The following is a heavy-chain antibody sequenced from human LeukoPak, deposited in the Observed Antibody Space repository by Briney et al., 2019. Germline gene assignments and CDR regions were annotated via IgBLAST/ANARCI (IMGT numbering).Heavy chain of an antibody. J-gene: IGHJ4*02. CDR1: GFTFDDYA. Sequence: GGSLRLSCAASGFTFDDYAMHWVRLAPGKGLEGVSGISWNSGSIGYADSVKGRFTISRDHAKNSLHLQMNSLRAEDTALYYCEKGRDGYNWADYWGQGTLVTVSS. CDR2: ISWNSGSI. D-gene: IGHD5-24*01. V-gene: IGHV3-9*01. CDR3: EKGRDGYNWADY.